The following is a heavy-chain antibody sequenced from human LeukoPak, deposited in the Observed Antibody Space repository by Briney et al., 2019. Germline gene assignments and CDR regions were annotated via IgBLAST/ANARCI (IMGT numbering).Heavy chain of an antibody. CDR3: ARHSRWGQTTVITNVGVDY. J-gene: IGHJ4*02. D-gene: IGHD1-14*01. CDR2: IYHSGST. Sequence: PSETLSLTCAVSGYFISSGYYWGWIRQPPGKGLEWIGSIYHSGSTYYNPSLKSRVTISVDTSKNQFSLKPSSVTAADTAVYYCARHSRWGQTTVITNVGVDYWGQGTLVTVSS. V-gene: IGHV4-38-2*01. CDR1: GYFISSGYY.